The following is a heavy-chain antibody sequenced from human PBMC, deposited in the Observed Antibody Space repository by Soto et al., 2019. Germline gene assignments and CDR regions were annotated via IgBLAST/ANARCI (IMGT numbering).Heavy chain of an antibody. D-gene: IGHD3-9*01. Sequence: ASVKVSCKASGYTFTSYGISWVRQAPGQGLEWMGWISAYNGNTNYAQKLQGRVTMTTDTSTSTAYMGLRSLRSDDTAVYYCARDANFDWLPAYYMDVWGKETTVTVSS. J-gene: IGHJ6*03. CDR1: GYTFTSYG. CDR3: ARDANFDWLPAYYMDV. V-gene: IGHV1-18*01. CDR2: ISAYNGNT.